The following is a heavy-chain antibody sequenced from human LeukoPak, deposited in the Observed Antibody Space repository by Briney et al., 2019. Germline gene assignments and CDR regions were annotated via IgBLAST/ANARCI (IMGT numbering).Heavy chain of an antibody. V-gene: IGHV3-23*01. D-gene: IGHD3-22*01. CDR1: GFTFSSYA. J-gene: IGHJ3*02. CDR2: ISGSGGST. CDR3: AKDLRYDSIGYRLQFDAFDI. Sequence: GGSLRLSCAASGFTFSSYAMSWVRQAPGKGLEWVSAISGSGGSTYYADSVKGRFTISRDNSKNTLYLQMNSLRAEDTAVYYCAKDLRYDSIGYRLQFDAFDIWGQGTMVTVSS.